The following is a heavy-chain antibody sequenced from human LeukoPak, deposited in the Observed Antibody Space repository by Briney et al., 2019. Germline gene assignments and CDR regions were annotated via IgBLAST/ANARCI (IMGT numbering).Heavy chain of an antibody. J-gene: IGHJ5*02. V-gene: IGHV4-4*02. D-gene: IGHD3-22*01. CDR2: IYHSGST. CDR1: GGSISSSNW. CDR3: ASNGYYYDSSGFDP. Sequence: SGTLSLTCAVSGGSISSSNWWSWVRQPPGKGLEWIGEIYHSGSTNYNPSLKSRVTISVDKSKNQFSLKLSSVTAADTAVYYCASNGYYYDSSGFDPWGQGTLVTVSS.